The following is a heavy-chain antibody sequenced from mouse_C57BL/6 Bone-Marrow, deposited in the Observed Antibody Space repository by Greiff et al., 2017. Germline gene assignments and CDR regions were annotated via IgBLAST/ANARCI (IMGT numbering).Heavy chain of an antibody. Sequence: QVQLQQPGAELVKPGASVKMSCKASGYTFTSYWITWVKQRPGQGLEWIGDIYPGSGSPNYNEKFKSKATLTVDTSSSPAYMQLSSLTSEDSAVYYCARAPLVTTVVGGFDYWGQGTTLTVSS. J-gene: IGHJ2*01. CDR3: ARAPLVTTVVGGFDY. V-gene: IGHV1-55*01. CDR2: IYPGSGSP. CDR1: GYTFTSYW. D-gene: IGHD1-1*01.